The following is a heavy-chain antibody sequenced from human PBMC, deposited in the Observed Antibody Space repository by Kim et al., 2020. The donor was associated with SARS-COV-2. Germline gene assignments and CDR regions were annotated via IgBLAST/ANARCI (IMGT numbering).Heavy chain of an antibody. CDR1: GGTFSSYA. D-gene: IGHD3-3*01. Sequence: SVKVSCKASGGTFSSYAISWVRQAPGQGLEWMGGIIPIFGTANYAQKFQGRVTITADESTSTAYMELSSLRSEDTAVYYCARPKSTIFGVAAMVGVLYYYGMDVWGQGTTVTVSS. CDR2: IIPIFGTA. V-gene: IGHV1-69*13. J-gene: IGHJ6*02. CDR3: ARPKSTIFGVAAMVGVLYYYGMDV.